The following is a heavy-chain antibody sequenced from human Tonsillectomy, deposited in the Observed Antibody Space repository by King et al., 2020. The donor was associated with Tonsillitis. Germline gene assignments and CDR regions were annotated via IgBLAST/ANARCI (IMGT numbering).Heavy chain of an antibody. CDR3: AGSGATFDS. V-gene: IGHV4-31*03. CDR1: GGSISRGDDF. CDR2: ISYTGST. D-gene: IGHD2-15*01. J-gene: IGHJ4*02. Sequence: QVQLQESGPGLVKPSQTLSLTCTVSGGSISRGDDFWSWIRQHPGKGLEWIAYISYTGSTYYKPSLKSRVTISVDTSQNQFSLRLTSVSAADTAVYYCAGSGATFDSWGQGTLVTVSS.